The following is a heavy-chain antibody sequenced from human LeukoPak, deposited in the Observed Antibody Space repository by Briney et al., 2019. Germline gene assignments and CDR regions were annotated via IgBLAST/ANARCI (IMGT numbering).Heavy chain of an antibody. J-gene: IGHJ3*02. Sequence: PSETLSLTCAVYGGSFSGYYWSWIRQPPGKGLEWTGEINHSGSTNYNPSLKSRVTISVDTSKNQFSLKLSSVTAADTAVYYCARKRYYYDSSGSYDAFDIWGQGTMVTVSS. CDR3: ARKRYYYDSSGSYDAFDI. CDR2: INHSGST. V-gene: IGHV4-34*01. D-gene: IGHD3-22*01. CDR1: GGSFSGYY.